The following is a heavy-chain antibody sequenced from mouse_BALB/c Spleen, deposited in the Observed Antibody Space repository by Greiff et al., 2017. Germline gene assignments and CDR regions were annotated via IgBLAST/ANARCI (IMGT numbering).Heavy chain of an antibody. CDR3: ARGERTTGFDY. V-gene: IGHV5-17*02. CDR1: GFTFSSFG. CDR2: ISSGSSTI. D-gene: IGHD1-1*01. Sequence: EVKVGESGGGLVQPGGSRKLSCAASGFTFSSFGMHWVRQAPEKGLEWVAYISSGSSTIYYADTVKGRFTISRDNPKNTLFLQMTSLRSEDTAMYYCARGERTTGFDYWGQGTTLTVSS. J-gene: IGHJ2*01.